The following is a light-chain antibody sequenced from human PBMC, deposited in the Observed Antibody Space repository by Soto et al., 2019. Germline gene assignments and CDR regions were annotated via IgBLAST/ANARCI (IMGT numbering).Light chain of an antibody. Sequence: QPALTQPASVSGSPGQSITISCTGTSSDISIYNYVSWYQQHPGKAPKLIIYEVSNRPSGISNRFSGAKSGNTASLTISGLQVEDEADYYCCSYTSSTNYVFGAGTKVTVL. J-gene: IGLJ1*01. CDR3: CSYTSSTNYV. CDR1: SSDISIYNY. CDR2: EVS. V-gene: IGLV2-14*01.